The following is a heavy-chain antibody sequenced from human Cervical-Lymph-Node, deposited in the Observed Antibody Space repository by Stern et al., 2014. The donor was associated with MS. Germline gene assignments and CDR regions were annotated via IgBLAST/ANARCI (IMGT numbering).Heavy chain of an antibody. CDR2: ICPGDFDT. CDR3: ATDGGWD. V-gene: IGHV5-51*01. Sequence: VQLGQSGAEVKKPGESLKISCKASGYRFTNYWIAWVRQMHEKGLEWMVIICPGDFDTRYSPSFQGQVTISADKSVNTVSLQWSSLKASDTAMYYCATDGGWDWGQGTLVTVSS. CDR1: GYRFTNYW. J-gene: IGHJ4*02. D-gene: IGHD4-23*01.